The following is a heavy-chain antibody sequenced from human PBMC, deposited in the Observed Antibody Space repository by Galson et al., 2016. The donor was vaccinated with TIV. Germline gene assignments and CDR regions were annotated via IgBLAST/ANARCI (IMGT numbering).Heavy chain of an antibody. CDR2: IIPIFRTA. CDR1: GGTFFSSYA. CDR3: ARDRGPGTYCGGGCYPDY. V-gene: IGHV1-69*13. Sequence: SVKVSCKASGGTFFSSYAISWVRQAPGQGLEWMGRIIPIFRTANYAQKFQGRATITADESTSTAYMELRSLRSEDTAVYYCARDRGPGTYCGGGCYPDYWGQGTLVTVSS. D-gene: IGHD2-21*02. J-gene: IGHJ4*02.